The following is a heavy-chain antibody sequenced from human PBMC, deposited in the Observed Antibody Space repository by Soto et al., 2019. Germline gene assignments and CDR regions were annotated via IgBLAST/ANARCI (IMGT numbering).Heavy chain of an antibody. CDR3: AKGSYDFWSGENYFHH. D-gene: IGHD3-3*01. CDR1: GFTFSTYA. J-gene: IGHJ4*02. Sequence: GGSLRLSCAASGFTFSTYAMSWVRQAPGKGLEWVSTISGSGGSTYYADSVKGRFTISRDNSKNTLYLQMNTLRAEDTAVYFCAKGSYDFWSGENYFHHWGQGTLVTVSS. CDR2: ISGSGGST. V-gene: IGHV3-23*01.